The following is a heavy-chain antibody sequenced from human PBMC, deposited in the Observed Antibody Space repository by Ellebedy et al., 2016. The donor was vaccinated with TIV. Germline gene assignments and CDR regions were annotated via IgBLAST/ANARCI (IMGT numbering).Heavy chain of an antibody. D-gene: IGHD3-10*01. V-gene: IGHV3-30*02. CDR3: AKVLFAFGEFESPFDP. J-gene: IGHJ5*02. Sequence: GGSLRPSCAAPGFTFPSYGMHWVRQAPGKGLEWVTFIRYDGSDKYYADSVKGRFTVSRDNSKNTLTLQMNSLRLEDTAVYYCAKVLFAFGEFESPFDPWGQGTLVIVSS. CDR1: GFTFPSYG. CDR2: IRYDGSDK.